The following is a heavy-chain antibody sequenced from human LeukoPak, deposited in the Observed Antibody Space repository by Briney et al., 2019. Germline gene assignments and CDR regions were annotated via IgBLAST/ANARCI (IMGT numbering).Heavy chain of an antibody. CDR3: ARGSSLDDAFDI. CDR1: GFTFSSCS. V-gene: IGHV3-21*01. Sequence: GGSLRHSCAASGFTFSSCSMNWVRQAPGKGLEWVSSISSSSSYIYYADSVKGRFTISRDNAKNSLYLQMNSLGAEDTAVYYCARGSSLDDAFDIWGQGTMVTVSS. D-gene: IGHD1-1*01. CDR2: ISSSSSYI. J-gene: IGHJ3*02.